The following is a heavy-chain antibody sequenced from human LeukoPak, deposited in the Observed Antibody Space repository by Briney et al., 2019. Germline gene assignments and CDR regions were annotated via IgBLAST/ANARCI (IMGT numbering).Heavy chain of an antibody. V-gene: IGHV3-7*01. Sequence: GGSLRLSCAASGFPLRNHWMTWVRQAPGKGLEWVANINDDGSEKYYAESVKGRFTISRDNAKNSLFLQMNSLRVEDTAEYYCARHGNNYAWDPWGQGTLVSVSS. D-gene: IGHD1-1*01. CDR3: ARHGNNYAWDP. J-gene: IGHJ5*02. CDR2: INDDGSEK. CDR1: GFPLRNHW.